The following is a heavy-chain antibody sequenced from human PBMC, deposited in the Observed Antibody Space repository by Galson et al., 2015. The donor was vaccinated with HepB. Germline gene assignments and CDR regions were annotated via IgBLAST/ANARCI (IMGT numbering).Heavy chain of an antibody. CDR1: GFTFDDYT. CDR3: AKASGESGGYDD. D-gene: IGHD1-26*01. Sequence: SLRLSCAASGFTFDDYTMHWVRQAPGKGLEWVSLISWDGGSTYYADSVKGRFTISRDNSKNSLYLQMNSLRTEDTALYYCAKASGESGGYDDWGQGTLVTVSS. CDR2: ISWDGGST. J-gene: IGHJ4*02. V-gene: IGHV3-43*01.